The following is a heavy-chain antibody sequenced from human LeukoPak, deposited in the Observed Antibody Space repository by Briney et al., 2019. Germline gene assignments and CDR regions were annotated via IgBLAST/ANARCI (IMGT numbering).Heavy chain of an antibody. CDR3: ARQQQQLWYD. CDR1: GFTFSSYE. CDR2: ISSSAGTT. V-gene: IGHV3-48*03. J-gene: IGHJ4*02. Sequence: GGSLRLSCAASGFTFSSYEMNWVRQAPGKGLEWVSYISSSAGTTYYADSVKGRFTISRDNAKNSLYLQMNSLRAEDTAVYFCARQQQQLWYDWGQGTLVTVTS. D-gene: IGHD5-18*01.